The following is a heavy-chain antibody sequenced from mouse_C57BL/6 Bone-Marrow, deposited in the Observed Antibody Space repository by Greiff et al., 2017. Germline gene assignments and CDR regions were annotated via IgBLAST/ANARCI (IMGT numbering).Heavy chain of an antibody. J-gene: IGHJ2*01. CDR2: IYPSDSET. D-gene: IGHD1-1*01. Sequence: QVQLQQPGAELVRPGSSVKLSCKASGYTFTSYWMDWVKQRPGQGLEWIGNIYPSDSETHYNQKFKDKATLTVDKSSSTAYMQLSSLTSEDSAVYYCARSADYGSRFDYWGQGTTLTVSS. V-gene: IGHV1-61*01. CDR1: GYTFTSYW. CDR3: ARSADYGSRFDY.